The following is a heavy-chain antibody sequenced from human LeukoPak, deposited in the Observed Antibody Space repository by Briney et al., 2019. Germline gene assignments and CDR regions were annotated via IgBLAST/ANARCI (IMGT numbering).Heavy chain of an antibody. CDR3: ARDPNGYSGYESDY. V-gene: IGHV3-30*04. D-gene: IGHD5-12*01. Sequence: PGGSLRLSCAASGFTFSSYAMHWVRQAPGKGLEWVAVISYDGSNKYYADSVKGRFTISRDNSKNTLYLQMNSLRAEDTVVYYCARDPNGYSGYESDYWGQGTLVTVPS. CDR1: GFTFSSYA. CDR2: ISYDGSNK. J-gene: IGHJ4*02.